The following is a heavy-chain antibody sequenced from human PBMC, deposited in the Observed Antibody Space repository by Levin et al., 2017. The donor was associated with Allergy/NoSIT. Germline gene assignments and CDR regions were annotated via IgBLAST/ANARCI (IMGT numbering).Heavy chain of an antibody. CDR2: ISGSGGST. Sequence: GGSLRLSCAASGFTFSSYAMSWVRQAPGKGLEWVSAISGSGGSTYYADSVKGRFTISRDNSKNTLYLQMNSLRAEDTAVYYCATGAMCSGGSCFSRGRAFDYWGQGTLVTVSS. V-gene: IGHV3-23*01. CDR1: GFTFSSYA. CDR3: ATGAMCSGGSCFSRGRAFDY. D-gene: IGHD2-15*01. J-gene: IGHJ4*02.